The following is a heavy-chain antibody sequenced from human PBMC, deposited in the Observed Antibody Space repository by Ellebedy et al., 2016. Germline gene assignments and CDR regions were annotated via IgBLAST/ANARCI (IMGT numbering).Heavy chain of an antibody. CDR2: ISWNGDTR. V-gene: IGHV3-9*01. CDR3: AKDLGMNIRGAANYYN. J-gene: IGHJ4*02. CDR1: GFTFEDYA. D-gene: IGHD3-10*01. Sequence: GGSLRLSCVASGFTFEDYAMHWVRQAPGRGLEWVSSISWNGDTRAYADSVRGRFTISRDDARNSLSLQMKSLRPEDTAFDYCAKDLGMNIRGAANYYNWGRGTLVTVSS.